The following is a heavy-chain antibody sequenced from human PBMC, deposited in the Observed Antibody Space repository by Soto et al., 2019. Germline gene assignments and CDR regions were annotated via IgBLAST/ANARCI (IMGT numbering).Heavy chain of an antibody. J-gene: IGHJ4*02. D-gene: IGHD6-19*01. CDR1: GFTFSTYW. V-gene: IGHV3-7*01. Sequence: EVHLVESGGGLVQPGGSLRLSCAASGFTFSTYWMSWVRQAPGKGLEWVANIKPDGSETSYIDSVRGRFTISRDNDKNSLYLEMNSLGAEDTAVYYCARAAVAGAGDYWGQGTLVTVSS. CDR2: IKPDGSET. CDR3: ARAAVAGAGDY.